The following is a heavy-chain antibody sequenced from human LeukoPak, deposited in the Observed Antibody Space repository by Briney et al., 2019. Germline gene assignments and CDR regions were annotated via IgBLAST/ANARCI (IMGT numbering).Heavy chain of an antibody. D-gene: IGHD6-19*01. J-gene: IGHJ3*02. CDR3: AKDTSSSGWLYAFDI. Sequence: PGGSLRLSCAPSGFTFSSYGLSWVRQAPGKGLEWVSGISGSGSSTYYADSVKGRFTISRDNSKNTLYPQMNSLRAEDTAVYYCAKDTSSSGWLYAFDIWGQGTMVTVSS. CDR1: GFTFSSYG. CDR2: ISGSGSST. V-gene: IGHV3-23*01.